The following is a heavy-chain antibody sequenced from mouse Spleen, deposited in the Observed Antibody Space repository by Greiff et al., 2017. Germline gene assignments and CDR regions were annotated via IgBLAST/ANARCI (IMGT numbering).Heavy chain of an antibody. D-gene: IGHD1-1*01. CDR1: GYTFTDYY. CDR2: INPNNGGT. V-gene: IGHV1-26*01. CDR3: ARHLYGSSLYWYFDV. J-gene: IGHJ1*01. Sequence: VQLQQSGPELVKPGASVKISCKASGYTFTDYYMNWVKQSHGKSLEWIGDINPNNGGTSYNQKFKGKATLTVDKSSSTAYMELRSLTSEDSAVYYCARHLYGSSLYWYFDVWGAGTTVTVSS.